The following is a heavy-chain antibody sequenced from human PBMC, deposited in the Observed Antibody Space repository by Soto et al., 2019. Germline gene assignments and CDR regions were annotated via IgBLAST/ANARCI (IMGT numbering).Heavy chain of an antibody. Sequence: QITLKESGPTLVKPTQTLTLTCTFSGFSLSTSGVGVGWIRQPPGKALEWLALICWNDDKRYSPSLKSRLTITKDTSKNQVVLTMTNMDPVDSATYYCAHSGASGSQLYYFDSWGQGALVTVSS. V-gene: IGHV2-5*01. J-gene: IGHJ4*02. D-gene: IGHD3-10*01. CDR1: GFSLSTSGVG. CDR2: ICWNDDK. CDR3: AHSGASGSQLYYFDS.